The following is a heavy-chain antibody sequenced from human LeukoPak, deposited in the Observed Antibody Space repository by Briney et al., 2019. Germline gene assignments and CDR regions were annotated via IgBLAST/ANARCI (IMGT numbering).Heavy chain of an antibody. CDR2: INHSGST. D-gene: IGHD3-10*01. CDR3: ARRKRSSYYYGGAIDY. J-gene: IGHJ4*02. Sequence: PSETLSLTCAVYGGSFSGYYWSWIRQPPGKGLEWIGEINHSGSTNYNPSLKSRVTISVDTSKNQFSLKLSSVTAADTAVYYCARRKRSSYYYGGAIDYWGQGTLVTVSS. CDR1: GGSFSGYY. V-gene: IGHV4-34*01.